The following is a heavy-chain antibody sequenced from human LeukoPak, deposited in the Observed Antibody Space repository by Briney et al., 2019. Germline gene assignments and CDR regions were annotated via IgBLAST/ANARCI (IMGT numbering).Heavy chain of an antibody. V-gene: IGHV4-34*01. D-gene: IGHD3-22*01. CDR1: GGSFSGYY. CDR3: ARLASHSSGYLGYFQH. Sequence: PSETLSLTCAVYGGSFSGYYWSWIRQPPGKGLEWIGEINYSGSTNYNPSLKSRVTISVDTSKNQFSLKLSSVTAADTAVYYCARLASHSSGYLGYFQHWGQGTLVTVSS. J-gene: IGHJ1*01. CDR2: INYSGST.